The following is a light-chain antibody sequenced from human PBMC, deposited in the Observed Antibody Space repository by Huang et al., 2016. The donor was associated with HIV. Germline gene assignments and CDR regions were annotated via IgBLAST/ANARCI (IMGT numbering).Light chain of an antibody. CDR3: QQYNNWPWT. Sequence: EIVMTQSPDTLSVSPGERATLSCRASQSVSSNLARYQQKPGQAPRVLIYGASTRATGIPARFSGSGSGTEFTLTIGSLQSEDFAVYSCQQYNNWPWTFGQGTRVEIK. J-gene: IGKJ1*01. V-gene: IGKV3-15*01. CDR2: GAS. CDR1: QSVSSN.